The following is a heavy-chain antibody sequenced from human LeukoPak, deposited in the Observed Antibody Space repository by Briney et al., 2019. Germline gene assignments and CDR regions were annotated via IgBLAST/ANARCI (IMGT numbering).Heavy chain of an antibody. J-gene: IGHJ4*02. Sequence: GGSLRLSCAASGFTFSIYAMNWVRQAPGKGLEWVSGISGSGSTTYYADSVKGRFTISRDNSKNTVYLQMNSLRAEDTAVYYCAKRQQCDYWGQGTLVTVSS. CDR1: GFTFSIYA. V-gene: IGHV3-23*01. D-gene: IGHD6-13*01. CDR2: ISGSGSTT. CDR3: AKRQQCDY.